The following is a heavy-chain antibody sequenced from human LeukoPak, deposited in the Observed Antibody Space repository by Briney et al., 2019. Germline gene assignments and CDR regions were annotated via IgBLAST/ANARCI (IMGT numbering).Heavy chain of an antibody. J-gene: IGHJ3*02. CDR2: IRYDGSDK. Sequence: GGSLRLSCAASGFSFSDYGMHWVRQAPGKGLEWVAFIRYDGSDKYYADSVKGRFTISRDNSKNTLYLQMNSLRAEDTAVYYCARLHMTTVTTGAFDIWGQGTMVTVSS. CDR1: GFSFSDYG. V-gene: IGHV3-30*02. D-gene: IGHD4-17*01. CDR3: ARLHMTTVTTGAFDI.